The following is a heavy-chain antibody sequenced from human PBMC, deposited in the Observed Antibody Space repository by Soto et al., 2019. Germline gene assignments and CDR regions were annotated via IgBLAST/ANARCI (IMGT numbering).Heavy chain of an antibody. CDR2: IYYSGST. Sequence: SSETLSLTCTVSGVSISSGDYYWSWIRQPPGKGLEWIGYIYYSGSTYYNPSLKSRVTISVDTSKNQFSLKLSSVTAADTAVYYCARAGGLSPSPPYFDYWGQGTLVTVSS. CDR3: ARAGGLSPSPPYFDY. D-gene: IGHD3-16*02. V-gene: IGHV4-30-4*01. J-gene: IGHJ4*02. CDR1: GVSISSGDYY.